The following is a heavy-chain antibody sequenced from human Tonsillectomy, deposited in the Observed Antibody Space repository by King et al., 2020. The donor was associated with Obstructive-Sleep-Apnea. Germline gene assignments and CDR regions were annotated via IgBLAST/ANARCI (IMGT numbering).Heavy chain of an antibody. CDR3: ATFSSAWYFDY. V-gene: IGHV1-18*01. D-gene: IGHD6-19*01. CDR1: GYTFGTYG. J-gene: IGHJ4*02. CDR2: INPNNGNT. Sequence: QLVQSGAEVKKPGASVKVSCKTSGYTFGTYGITWVRQAPGQGREWMGWINPNNGNTDYAQKLQGRVTMTTDASTTTAYMELRSLRSDDTAVYYCATFSSAWYFDYWGQGTLVTVSS.